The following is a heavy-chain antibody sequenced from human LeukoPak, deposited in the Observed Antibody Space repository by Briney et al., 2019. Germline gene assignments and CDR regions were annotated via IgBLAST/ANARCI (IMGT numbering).Heavy chain of an antibody. CDR3: AKDSTRYCSGGSCSPAD. D-gene: IGHD2-15*01. V-gene: IGHV3-30*18. CDR1: GFTFSSYG. J-gene: IGHJ4*02. CDR2: ISYDGSNK. Sequence: HAGGSLRLSCAASGFTFSSYGMHWVRQAPGKGLEWVAVISYDGSNKYYADSVKGRFTISRDNSKNTLYLQMNSLGAEDTAVYYCAKDSTRYCSGGSCSPADWGQGTLVTVSS.